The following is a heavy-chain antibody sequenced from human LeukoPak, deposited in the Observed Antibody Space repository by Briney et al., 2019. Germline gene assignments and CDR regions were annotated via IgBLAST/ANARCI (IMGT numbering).Heavy chain of an antibody. CDR1: GFTFSSYW. CDR3: AREKTTVTTDWFDP. V-gene: IGHV3-7*01. D-gene: IGHD4-11*01. CDR2: IKQDGSEK. J-gene: IGHJ5*02. Sequence: GSLRLSCAASGFTFSSYWMSWVRQAPGKGLEWVANIKQDGSEKYYVDSVKGRFTISRDNAKNSLYLQMNSLRAEDTAVYYCAREKTTVTTDWFDPWGQGTLVTVSS.